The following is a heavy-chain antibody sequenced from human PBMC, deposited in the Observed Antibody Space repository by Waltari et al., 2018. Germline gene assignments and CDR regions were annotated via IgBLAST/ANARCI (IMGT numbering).Heavy chain of an antibody. D-gene: IGHD6-13*01. CDR2: INHSGST. CDR3: ARGRLYSWYRWFDP. V-gene: IGHV4-34*01. CDR1: GGSFSGYY. J-gene: IGHJ5*02. Sequence: QVQLQQWGAGLLKPSETLSLTCAVYGGSFSGYYWSWIRQPPGKGLEWIGEINHSGSTNYTPSLKSRVTISVDTSKNQFSLKLSSVTAADTAVYYCARGRLYSWYRWFDPWGQGTLVTVSS.